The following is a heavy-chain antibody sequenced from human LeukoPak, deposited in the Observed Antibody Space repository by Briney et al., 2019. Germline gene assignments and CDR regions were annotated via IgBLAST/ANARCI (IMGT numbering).Heavy chain of an antibody. CDR2: ISANNGNT. V-gene: IGHV1-18*01. D-gene: IGHD6-13*01. CDR3: ARDDSSNWYHYYRYMDV. CDR1: GYTFTTYG. Sequence: GASVKVSCKASGYTFTTYGISWVRQAPGQGLEWMGWISANNGNTNYAQKIQGRVTMTTDTSTNTAYMELRSLRSDDTAVYYCARDDSSNWYHYYRYMDVWGKGTTVTVSS. J-gene: IGHJ6*03.